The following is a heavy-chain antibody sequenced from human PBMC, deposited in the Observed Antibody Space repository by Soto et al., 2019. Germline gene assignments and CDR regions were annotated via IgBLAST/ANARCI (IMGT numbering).Heavy chain of an antibody. CDR1: GYTFTSYG. D-gene: IGHD5-12*01. Sequence: ASVKVSCKASGYTFTSYGISWVRQAPGQGLEWMGWISAYNGNRNYAQKFQGRVTMTTDTSTSTAYMELRSLKSDDTAVYYCARGGIYRGDKPVSPWGQGTVLTFS. V-gene: IGHV1-18*01. J-gene: IGHJ5*02. CDR2: ISAYNGNR. CDR3: ARGGIYRGDKPVSP.